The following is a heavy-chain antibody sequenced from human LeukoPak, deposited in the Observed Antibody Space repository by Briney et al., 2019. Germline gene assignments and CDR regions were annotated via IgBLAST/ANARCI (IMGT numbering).Heavy chain of an antibody. CDR1: GYTFTSYA. CDR3: AREPRNCGGGSCFNWFDP. CDR2: INAGNGNT. J-gene: IGHJ5*02. Sequence: ASVKVSCKASGYTFTSYAIHWGRQAPGQRLEWMGWINAGNGNTKHSQKFQGRVTITRDTSARTAYMELSSLTSEDTAVYYCAREPRNCGGGSCFNWFDPWGQGTLVTVSS. D-gene: IGHD2-15*01. V-gene: IGHV1-3*01.